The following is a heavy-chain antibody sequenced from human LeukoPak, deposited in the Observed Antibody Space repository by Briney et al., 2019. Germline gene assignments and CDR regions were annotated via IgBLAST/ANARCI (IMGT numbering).Heavy chain of an antibody. Sequence: GSLRLTFAASGFTFGDYAMHWVRQAPGKGLEWVSLISWDCGSTYYADSVKGRFTISRDNSKNSLYLQMNSLRAEDTALYYCAKDSSPRLREYYFDYWGQGTLVTVSS. D-gene: IGHD4-17*01. J-gene: IGHJ4*02. CDR2: ISWDCGST. CDR3: AKDSSPRLREYYFDY. V-gene: IGHV3-43D*03. CDR1: GFTFGDYA.